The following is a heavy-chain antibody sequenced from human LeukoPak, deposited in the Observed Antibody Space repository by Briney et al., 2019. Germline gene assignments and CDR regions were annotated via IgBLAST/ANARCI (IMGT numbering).Heavy chain of an antibody. J-gene: IGHJ3*02. Sequence: SETLSLTCTVSGDSISSSSYYWGWIRQPPGKGLEWIGNIYYSGSTNYNPSLKSRVTISVDTSKNQLSLKLSYVTAADTAVYHCVRLQPNTGEWAFDIWGQGTMVSVSS. CDR3: VRLQPNTGEWAFDI. CDR1: GDSISSSSYY. V-gene: IGHV4-39*07. D-gene: IGHD1-1*01. CDR2: IYYSGST.